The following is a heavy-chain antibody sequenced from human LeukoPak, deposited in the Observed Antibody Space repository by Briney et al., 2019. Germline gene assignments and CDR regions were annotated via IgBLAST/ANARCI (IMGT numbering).Heavy chain of an antibody. CDR3: ARSSYGYAIDY. CDR1: GGSISSSSYY. D-gene: IGHD5-18*01. Sequence: NPSETLSLTCTVSGGSISSSSYYWGWIRQPPGKGLEWIGSIYYSGSTYYNPSLKSRVTISVDTSKNQFSLKLSSVTAADTAVYYCARSSYGYAIDYRGQGTLVTVSS. J-gene: IGHJ4*02. CDR2: IYYSGST. V-gene: IGHV4-39*01.